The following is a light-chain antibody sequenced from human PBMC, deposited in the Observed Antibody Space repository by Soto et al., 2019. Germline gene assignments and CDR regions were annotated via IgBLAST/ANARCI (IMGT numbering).Light chain of an antibody. J-gene: IGKJ5*01. Sequence: DIQLTQSPSSLSASLGDSVSISCRASQNIDNHLHWYLQKSGQAPEVLIYAASTSRDGVSSRFSGSGYGTEFTLTIYNLQPEYFATYYCQQSSSTPQITFGQGTLLDI. CDR1: QNIDNH. CDR2: AAS. CDR3: QQSSSTPQIT. V-gene: IGKV1-39*01.